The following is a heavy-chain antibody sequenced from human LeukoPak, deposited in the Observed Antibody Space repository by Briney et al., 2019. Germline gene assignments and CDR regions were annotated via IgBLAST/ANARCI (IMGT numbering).Heavy chain of an antibody. CDR1: GFTFSTSW. D-gene: IGHD4-23*01. V-gene: IGHV3-7*01. CDR3: ARSSREAMYAYGGVFDY. Sequence: GGSLRLSCAASGFTFSTSWMSWVRQAPGKGLEWVANIKRDGSEKYYVDSVKGRFTISRDNSKNSLYLQMDSLRAEDTAIYYCARSSREAMYAYGGVFDYWGQGTLVTVSS. CDR2: IKRDGSEK. J-gene: IGHJ4*02.